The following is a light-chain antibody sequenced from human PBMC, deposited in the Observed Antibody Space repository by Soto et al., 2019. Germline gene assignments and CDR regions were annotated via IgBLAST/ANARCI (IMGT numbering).Light chain of an antibody. Sequence: EIVMTQSPATLSVSPGERATLSCRASQSVSSNLAWYQQNPGQAPRLLIYGASTRATGIPARFSGSGSGTEFTLTISSLKSEDFAVYYCQQYNNWPQTFGQGTKVEIK. CDR3: QQYNNWPQT. CDR2: GAS. CDR1: QSVSSN. J-gene: IGKJ1*01. V-gene: IGKV3-15*01.